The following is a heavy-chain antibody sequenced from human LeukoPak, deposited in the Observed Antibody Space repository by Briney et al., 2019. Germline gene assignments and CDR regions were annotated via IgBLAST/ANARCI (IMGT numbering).Heavy chain of an antibody. CDR2: INHSGST. V-gene: IGHV4-34*01. CDR1: GGSFSGYY. Sequence: SETLSLTCAVYGGSFSGYYWSWIRQPPGKGLEWIGEINHSGSTNYNPSLKSRVTISVDTSKNQFSLKLSSVTAADTAVYYCARHGSRYFGFLDYWGQGTLVTVSS. D-gene: IGHD3-9*01. J-gene: IGHJ4*02. CDR3: ARHGSRYFGFLDY.